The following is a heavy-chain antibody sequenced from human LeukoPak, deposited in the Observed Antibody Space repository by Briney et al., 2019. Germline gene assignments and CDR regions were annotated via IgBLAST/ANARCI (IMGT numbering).Heavy chain of an antibody. CDR3: VKNSGGSVAGLFDH. D-gene: IGHD6-19*01. Sequence: GGSLRLSCAASGFTFSNYAMSWVRQAPGKGLEWVSVITGSGDSTYNADSVKGRFTISRENTKNMFYLQMNSLRAEDTAVYYCVKNSGGSVAGLFDHWGQGTLVTVSS. CDR1: GFTFSNYA. CDR2: ITGSGDST. V-gene: IGHV3-23*01. J-gene: IGHJ4*02.